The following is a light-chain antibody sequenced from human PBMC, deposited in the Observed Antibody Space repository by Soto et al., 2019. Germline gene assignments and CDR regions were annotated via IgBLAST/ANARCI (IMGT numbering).Light chain of an antibody. CDR1: RDISNY. J-gene: IGKJ4*01. Sequence: DIQVTQSPSSLSASLGDRVSITCRASRDISNYLAWYQQKPGQVPRLLISCASTLHSGVPSRFSGSGSETDFTLTITSLQPEDIATYFCQKYDTAPLTFGGGTKVDIK. CDR2: CAS. V-gene: IGKV1-27*01. CDR3: QKYDTAPLT.